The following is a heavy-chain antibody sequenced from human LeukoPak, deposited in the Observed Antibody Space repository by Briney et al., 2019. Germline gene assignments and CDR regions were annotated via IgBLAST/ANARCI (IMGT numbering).Heavy chain of an antibody. D-gene: IGHD5-18*01. V-gene: IGHV4-39*01. CDR1: GGSISSSSYY. Sequence: SETLSLTCTVSGGSISSSSYYLGWIRQPPGKGLEWIGSIYYSGSTYYNPSLKSRVTISVDTSKNQFSLKLSSVTAADTAVYYCASRGYSYGFLFDYWGQGTLVTVSS. CDR2: IYYSGST. CDR3: ASRGYSYGFLFDY. J-gene: IGHJ4*02.